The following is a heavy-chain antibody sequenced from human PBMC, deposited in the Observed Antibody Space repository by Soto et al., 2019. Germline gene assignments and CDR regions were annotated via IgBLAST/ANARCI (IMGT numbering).Heavy chain of an antibody. J-gene: IGHJ4*02. V-gene: IGHV3-33*01. CDR3: ARETYYYGSGSPDFDY. D-gene: IGHD3-10*01. Sequence: VGSLRLSCAASGFTFSSYGMHWVRQAPGKGLEWVAVIWYDGSNKYYADSVKGRFTISRDNSKNTLYLQMNSLRAEDTAVYYCARETYYYGSGSPDFDYWGQGTLVTVSS. CDR2: IWYDGSNK. CDR1: GFTFSSYG.